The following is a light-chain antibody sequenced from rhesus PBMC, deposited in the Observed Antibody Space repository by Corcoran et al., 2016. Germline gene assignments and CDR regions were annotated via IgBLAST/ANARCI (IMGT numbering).Light chain of an antibody. J-gene: IGKJ3*01. Sequence: DIQMTQSPSSLSASVGDRVTITFRASENVNNYLNWYQQKPGKAPKLLSYKASTLQSGVPLRFSGSGCGKDYTFTISSLQPEDVATYYCQHGYGTPFTFGPGTKLDIK. CDR2: KAS. CDR3: QHGYGTPFT. CDR1: ENVNNY. V-gene: IGKV1-74*01.